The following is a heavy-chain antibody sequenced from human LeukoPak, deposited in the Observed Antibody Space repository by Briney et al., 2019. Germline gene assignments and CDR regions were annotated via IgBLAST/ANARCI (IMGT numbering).Heavy chain of an antibody. J-gene: IGHJ6*03. V-gene: IGHV1-24*01. CDR3: ATAGTLTGYSIPSYYYFYMDV. D-gene: IGHD3-9*01. CDR2: FDPEDGGT. CDR1: GYTLTELS. Sequence: ASVKASCKVSGYTLTELSMHWVRQAPGKGLEWMGGFDPEDGGTIYAQKFQGRVTMTEDTSTDTAYMELSSLRSEDSAVYYCATAGTLTGYSIPSYYYFYMDVWGKGTTVTISS.